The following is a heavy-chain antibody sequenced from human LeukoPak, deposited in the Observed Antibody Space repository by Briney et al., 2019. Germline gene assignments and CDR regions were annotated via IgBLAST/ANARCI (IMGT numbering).Heavy chain of an antibody. CDR1: GFTFSSYW. Sequence: GGSLRLSCAASGFTFSSYWMSWVRQAPGKGLEWVANIKQDGSEKYYVDSVKGRFTISRDNAKNSLYLQMNSLRAEDTAVYYCARDNGDDYVWGSYPITYYFDYWGQGTLVTVSS. J-gene: IGHJ4*02. D-gene: IGHD3-16*02. V-gene: IGHV3-7*01. CDR3: ARDNGDDYVWGSYPITYYFDY. CDR2: IKQDGSEK.